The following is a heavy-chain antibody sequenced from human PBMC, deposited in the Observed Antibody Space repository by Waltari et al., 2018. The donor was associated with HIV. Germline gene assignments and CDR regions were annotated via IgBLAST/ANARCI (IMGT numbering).Heavy chain of an antibody. J-gene: IGHJ4*02. V-gene: IGHV2-70*01. D-gene: IGHD3-10*02. CDR2: IDWADDK. Sequence: QVTLRESGPALVKPTQTLTLTCTFAGFSLSTTGMCVSWIRQPPGKPLEWLALIDWADDKYYSTSLRSRLTISKDTTKNQVVLKVTNLDPLDTATYYCARVKYFYVSREYLFDYWGQGILVTVSS. CDR1: GFSLSTTGMC. CDR3: ARVKYFYVSREYLFDY.